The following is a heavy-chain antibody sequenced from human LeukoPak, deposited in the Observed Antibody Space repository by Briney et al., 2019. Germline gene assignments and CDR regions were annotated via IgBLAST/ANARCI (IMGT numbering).Heavy chain of an antibody. J-gene: IGHJ5*02. CDR1: GFTFRSYA. V-gene: IGHV3-23*01. D-gene: IGHD3-3*01. Sequence: GGSLRLSCAASGFTFRSYAMSWVRQAPGEGLQWVSGISGSGGSTYYADSVKGRCTISRDNSKTTLYLQMNSMRAEGTAVYYCAKSFTGIYFGEEWFDPWGQGTLVTVSS. CDR2: ISGSGGST. CDR3: AKSFTGIYFGEEWFDP.